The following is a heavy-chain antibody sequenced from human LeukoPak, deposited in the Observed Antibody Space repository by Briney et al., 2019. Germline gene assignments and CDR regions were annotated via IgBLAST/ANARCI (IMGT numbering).Heavy chain of an antibody. CDR1: GFSFSDYA. CDR2: ISIDGSRQ. Sequence: GGSLRLSCADSGFSFSDYAMHWVRQAPGKGLEWVAVISIDGSRQHYADSVKGRFTISRDNSKNTLYLQMKSLRAEDTAVYYCAKGGGYEAQYYYYLDVWGKGTTVTISS. V-gene: IGHV3-30*01. CDR3: AKGGGYEAQYYYYLDV. D-gene: IGHD5-12*01. J-gene: IGHJ6*03.